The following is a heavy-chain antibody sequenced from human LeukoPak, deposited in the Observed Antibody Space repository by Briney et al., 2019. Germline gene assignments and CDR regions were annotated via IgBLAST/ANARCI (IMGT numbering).Heavy chain of an antibody. V-gene: IGHV3-13*01. CDR2: IGTAGDT. D-gene: IGHD2-2*01. J-gene: IGHJ4*02. CDR3: ARGYCSSTSCYVLTLFDY. Sequence: GGSLRLSCAASGFTFSSYDMHWVRQATGKGLEWVSAIGTAGDTYYPGSVKGRFTISRENAKNSLYLQMNSLRAGDTAVYYCARGYCSSTSCYVLTLFDYWGQGTLVTVSS. CDR1: GFTFSSYD.